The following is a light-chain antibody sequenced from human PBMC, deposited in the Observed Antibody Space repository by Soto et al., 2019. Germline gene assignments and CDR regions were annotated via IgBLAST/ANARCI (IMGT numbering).Light chain of an antibody. J-gene: IGLJ2*01. CDR2: EVS. CDR1: SSDVGDYNY. CDR3: SSYAGSNNFV. V-gene: IGLV2-8*01. Sequence: QSALTQPPSASGSPGQSVTISSTGTSSDVGDYNYVSWYQQHPGKAPKLMIYEVSKRPSGVPDRFSGSKSGNTASLTVSGLQAEDEADYYCSSYAGSNNFVFGGGTKLTVL.